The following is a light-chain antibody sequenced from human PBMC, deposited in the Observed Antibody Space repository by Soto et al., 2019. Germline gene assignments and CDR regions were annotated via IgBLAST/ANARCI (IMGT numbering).Light chain of an antibody. CDR3: QHYNSYSEA. V-gene: IGKV1-5*03. J-gene: IGKJ1*01. CDR1: QTISSW. Sequence: DIQMTQSASTLSGSLGDRVTITCWASQTISSWLAWYQQKQGKAPKLLIYKASTLKSGVPSRFSGSGYGTEFNLTISSLQPDDFATYYCQHYNSYSEAFGQGTKVDIK. CDR2: KAS.